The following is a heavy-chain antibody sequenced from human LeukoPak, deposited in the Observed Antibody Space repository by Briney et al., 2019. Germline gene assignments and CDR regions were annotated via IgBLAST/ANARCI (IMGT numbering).Heavy chain of an antibody. Sequence: GGSLRLSCAASGFSFSSFGMSWVRQAPGKGLEWVSRISGSDGSTDYADSVKGRFTISRDNSKNTLYLQMNSLRAEDTAVYYCARDIDNGDYVVYWGQGTLVTVSS. CDR2: ISGSDGST. CDR3: ARDIDNGDYVVY. D-gene: IGHD4-17*01. V-gene: IGHV3-23*01. J-gene: IGHJ4*02. CDR1: GFSFSSFG.